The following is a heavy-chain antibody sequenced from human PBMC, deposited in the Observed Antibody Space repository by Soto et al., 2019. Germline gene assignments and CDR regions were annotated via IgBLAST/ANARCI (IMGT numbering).Heavy chain of an antibody. CDR1: GFTFSSYG. J-gene: IGHJ6*02. D-gene: IGHD5-18*01. CDR2: IWYDGSNK. V-gene: IGHV3-33*01. CDR3: ARDVGVQVWLYYALDV. Sequence: VQLEESGGGVVQPGRSLRLSCAVSGFTFSSYGMHWVRQAPGKGLEWVAFIWYDGSNKYYGDSVKGRFTIFRDNSKNTLYLQMSSLRAEDTAVYYCARDVGVQVWLYYALDVWGQGTTVSVSS.